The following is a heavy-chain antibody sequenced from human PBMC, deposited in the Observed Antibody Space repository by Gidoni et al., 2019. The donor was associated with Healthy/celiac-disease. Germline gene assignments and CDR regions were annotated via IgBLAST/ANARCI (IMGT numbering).Heavy chain of an antibody. Sequence: VQLVESGGGVVQPGRSLRLSCAASGFTSSSHGMHWVRQAPGKGLEWVAVIWYDGSNKYYADSVKGRFTISRDNSKNTLYLQMNSLRAEDTAVYYCARDLFSPGAYYDILTGYYYYYGMDVWGQGTTVTVSS. D-gene: IGHD3-9*01. CDR3: ARDLFSPGAYYDILTGYYYYYGMDV. J-gene: IGHJ6*02. V-gene: IGHV3-33*01. CDR1: GFTSSSHG. CDR2: IWYDGSNK.